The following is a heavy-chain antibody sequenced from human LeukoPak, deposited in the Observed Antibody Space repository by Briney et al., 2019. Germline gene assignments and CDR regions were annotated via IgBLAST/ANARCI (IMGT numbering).Heavy chain of an antibody. J-gene: IGHJ3*02. V-gene: IGHV3-23*01. D-gene: IGHD3-10*01. CDR3: AKNTRYYDSGSSLPDDAFDI. CDR1: GFTFSSSE. CDR2: ISGSGGST. Sequence: GGSLRLSCAASGFTFSSSEMNWVRQAPGKGLEWVSGISGSGGSTYYADSVKGRFTISRDISKNTLYVQMNSLRAEDTAVYYCAKNTRYYDSGSSLPDDAFDIWGQGTMVAVSS.